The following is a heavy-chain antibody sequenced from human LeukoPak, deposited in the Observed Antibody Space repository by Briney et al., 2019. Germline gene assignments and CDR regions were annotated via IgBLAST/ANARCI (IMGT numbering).Heavy chain of an antibody. J-gene: IGHJ5*02. CDR3: ARDRCSSSWCHNWFDP. CDR2: ISYDGSSK. Sequence: PGGSLRLSCAASGFTFSSYAMHWVRQAPGKGLEWVAVISYDGSSKYYADSVKGRFTISRDNSKNTLYLQMNSLRAEDTAVYYCARDRCSSSWCHNWFDPWGQGTLVTVSS. V-gene: IGHV3-30-3*01. D-gene: IGHD6-13*01. CDR1: GFTFSSYA.